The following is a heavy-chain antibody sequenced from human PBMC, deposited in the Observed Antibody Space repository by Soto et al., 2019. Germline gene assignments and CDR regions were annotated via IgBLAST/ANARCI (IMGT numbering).Heavy chain of an antibody. CDR2: ISYDGSKR. Sequence: QVQLGESGGGVVQPGKSLRLSRVGSGFTFGNYAMYWVRQAPGKGLEWVAFISYDGSKRYHVDSVKGQFTISRDNSRNTLYLQMDSLRPEDTAVYYCAKGGGAPGYPIDYWGQGTLVTVSS. J-gene: IGHJ4*02. CDR1: GFTFGNYA. CDR3: AKGGGAPGYPIDY. V-gene: IGHV3-30*18. D-gene: IGHD3-9*01.